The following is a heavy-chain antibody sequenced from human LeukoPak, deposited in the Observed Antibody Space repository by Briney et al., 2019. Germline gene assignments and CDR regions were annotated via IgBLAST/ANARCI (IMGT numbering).Heavy chain of an antibody. CDR1: GFTFSSYG. J-gene: IGHJ6*02. D-gene: IGHD3-10*01. V-gene: IGHV3-33*01. CDR3: ARYGSGYDYYYGMDV. Sequence: GGSLRLSCAASGFTFSSYGMHWVRQAPGKGLEWVAVIWYDGSNKYYADSVKGRFTISRDNSENTLYLQMNSLRAEDTAVYYCARYGSGYDYYYGMDVWGQGTTVTVSS. CDR2: IWYDGSNK.